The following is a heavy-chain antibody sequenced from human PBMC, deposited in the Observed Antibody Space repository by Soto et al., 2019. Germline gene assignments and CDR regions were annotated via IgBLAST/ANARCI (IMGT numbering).Heavy chain of an antibody. D-gene: IGHD1-1*01. CDR2: TSANDGTK. CDR3: AREVVTTEWYFDN. V-gene: IGHV3-30-3*01. Sequence: QVQLLESGGGVVQPGGSLRLSFVTSGFTFSSHSMHWFGQAPGKGLEWVAVTSANDGTKFYTDSVKGRFTVSRDNSKNTLYLQMNSLRVEDTAVYYCAREVVTTEWYFDNWGQGILVIVSS. J-gene: IGHJ4*02. CDR1: GFTFSSHS.